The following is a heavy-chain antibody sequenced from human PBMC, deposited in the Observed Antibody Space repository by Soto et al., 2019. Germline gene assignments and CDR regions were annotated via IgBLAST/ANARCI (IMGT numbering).Heavy chain of an antibody. CDR1: GFTFSSYA. CDR2: ISGSGGST. CDR3: AKPLVGLRRNNPLDY. D-gene: IGHD5-12*01. V-gene: IGHV3-23*01. J-gene: IGHJ4*02. Sequence: PGGSLRLSCAASGFTFSSYAMSWVRQAPGKGLEWVSAISGSGGSTYYADSVKGRFTISRDNSKNTLYLQMNSLRAEDTAVYYCAKPLVGLRRNNPLDYWGQGTLVTVSS.